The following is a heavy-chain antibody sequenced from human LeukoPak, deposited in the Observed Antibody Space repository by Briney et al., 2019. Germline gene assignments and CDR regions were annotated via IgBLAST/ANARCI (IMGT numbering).Heavy chain of an antibody. CDR1: GGTFSSYA. CDR3: ARENRNTAMVIDY. CDR2: IIPILGIA. V-gene: IGHV1-69*04. Sequence: EASVKVSCKASGGTFSSYAISWVRQAPGQGLEWMGRIIPILGIANYAQKFQGRVTITADKSTSTAYMELSSLRSEDTAVYYCARENRNTAMVIDYWGQGTLVTVSS. D-gene: IGHD5-18*01. J-gene: IGHJ4*02.